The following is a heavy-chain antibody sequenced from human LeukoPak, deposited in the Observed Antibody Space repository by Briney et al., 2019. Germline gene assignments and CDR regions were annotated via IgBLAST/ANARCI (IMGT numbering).Heavy chain of an antibody. CDR2: IYTSGST. J-gene: IGHJ6*03. CDR3: ARDMGYCSSTSCYKGGYYYMDV. Sequence: PSETLSLTCTVSGGSISSGSYYWSWIRQPAGKGLEWIGRIYTSGSTNYNPSLKSRVTISVDTSKNQFSLKLSSVTAADTAVYYCARDMGYCSSTSCYKGGYYYMDVWGKGTTVTVSS. D-gene: IGHD2-2*02. CDR1: GGSISSGSYY. V-gene: IGHV4-61*02.